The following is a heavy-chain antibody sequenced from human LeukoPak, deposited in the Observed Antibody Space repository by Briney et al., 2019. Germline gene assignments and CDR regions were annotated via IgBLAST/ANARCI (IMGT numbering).Heavy chain of an antibody. V-gene: IGHV4-61*09. CDR2: FYTSGHT. D-gene: IGHD5-18*01. CDR1: GVSINSGSYY. J-gene: IGHJ6*03. Sequence: SETLSLTCTASGVSINSGSYYWSWLRQPAGKGLEWMGHFYTSGHTSYNPSLKSRVTISVDTSKNQFSLKMNSVTAADTAVYYCARGVHGYSYGYVPWELYSYMDVWGKGTTVSISS. CDR3: ARGVHGYSYGYVPWELYSYMDV.